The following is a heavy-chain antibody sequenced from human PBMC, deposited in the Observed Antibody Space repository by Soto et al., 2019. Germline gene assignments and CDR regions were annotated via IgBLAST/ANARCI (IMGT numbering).Heavy chain of an antibody. J-gene: IGHJ4*02. V-gene: IGHV4-59*08. CDR1: GGSISSYY. CDR3: ARGQEDYGDYYFDY. D-gene: IGHD4-17*01. Sequence: SETLSLTCTVSGGSISSYYWSWIRQPPGKGLEWIGYIYYSGSTNYNPSLKSRVTISVDTSKNQFSLKLSSVTAADTAVYYCARGQEDYGDYYFDYWGQGTLVTVSS. CDR2: IYYSGST.